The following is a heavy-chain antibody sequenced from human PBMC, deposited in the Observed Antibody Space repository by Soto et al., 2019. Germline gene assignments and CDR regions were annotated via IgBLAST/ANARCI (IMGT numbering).Heavy chain of an antibody. V-gene: IGHV1-69*01. J-gene: IGHJ4*02. CDR2: IIPIFGTA. CDR1: GGTFSSYA. D-gene: IGHD5-18*01. Sequence: QVQLVQSGAEVKKPGSSVKVSCKASGGTFSSYAISWVRQAPGQGLERMGGIIPIFGTANYAQKFQGRVTITADEATSTGYIELSSLRSEDTAVYYLGRVGSWVDTDDDRYFIDYSGQGTMVTVSS. CDR3: GRVGSWVDTDDDRYFIDY.